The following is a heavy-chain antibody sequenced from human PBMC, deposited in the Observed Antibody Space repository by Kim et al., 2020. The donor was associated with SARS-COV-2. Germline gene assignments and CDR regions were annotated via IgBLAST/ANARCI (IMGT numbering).Heavy chain of an antibody. Sequence: GGSLRLSCAASGFTFSSYGMHWVRQAPGKGLEWVAVISYDGSNKYYADSVKGRFTTSRDNSKNTLYLQMNSLRAEDTAVYYCAKGEVVAAPHPYGMDVWGQGTTVTVSS. CDR2: ISYDGSNK. J-gene: IGHJ6*02. V-gene: IGHV3-30*18. D-gene: IGHD2-15*01. CDR3: AKGEVVAAPHPYGMDV. CDR1: GFTFSSYG.